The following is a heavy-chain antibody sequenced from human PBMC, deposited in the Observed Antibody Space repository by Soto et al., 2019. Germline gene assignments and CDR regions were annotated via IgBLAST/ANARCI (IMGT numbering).Heavy chain of an antibody. CDR1: GYTFTSSD. J-gene: IGHJ5*02. Sequence: QVQLVQSGAEVKKPGASAKVSCKASGYTFTSSDINWVRQATGQGLEWMGWMNPNTGNTGYAQKFQGRITLTRSTSISTAYLELSSLNSDDSAVYYCARGASPWGQGTLVTVSS. CDR2: MNPNTGNT. CDR3: ARGASP. V-gene: IGHV1-8*01.